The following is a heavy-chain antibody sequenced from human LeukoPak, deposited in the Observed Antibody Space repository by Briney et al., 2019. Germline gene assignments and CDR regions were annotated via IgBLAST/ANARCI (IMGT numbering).Heavy chain of an antibody. V-gene: IGHV4-4*07. CDR1: GGSISSYY. J-gene: IGHJ3*02. D-gene: IGHD3-22*01. CDR2: IYTSGST. Sequence: SEPLSLTCTVSGGSISSYYWSWVRQPAGKGLEWIGRIYTSGSTNYNPSLKSRVTMSVDTSKNQFSLKLTSVTAADTAVYYCARGPAMIVVAKGAFDIWGQGTMVTVSS. CDR3: ARGPAMIVVAKGAFDI.